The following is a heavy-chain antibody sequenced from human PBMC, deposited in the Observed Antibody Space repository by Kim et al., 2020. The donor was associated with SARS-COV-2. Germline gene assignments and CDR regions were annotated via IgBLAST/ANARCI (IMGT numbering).Heavy chain of an antibody. CDR1: GFTFRNYA. D-gene: IGHD6-19*01. CDR3: ATELAQWLASRSFYGMDV. J-gene: IGHJ6*02. Sequence: GGSLRLSCAASGFTFRNYALHWVRQAPGKGLEWVAVISYDGSNKYYADSVKGRFTISRDNSKDTLYLHMNSLRIDDTALYYCATELAQWLASRSFYGMDVWGQGTTVTVSS. V-gene: IGHV3-30*04. CDR2: ISYDGSNK.